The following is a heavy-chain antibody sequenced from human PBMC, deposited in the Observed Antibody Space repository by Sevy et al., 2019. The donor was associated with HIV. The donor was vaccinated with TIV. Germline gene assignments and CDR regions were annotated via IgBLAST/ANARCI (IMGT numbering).Heavy chain of an antibody. Sequence: WGSLRLSCAASGFSFSDYYMTWIRQAPGKGLEWVSYISSGSRYTNYADSVKGRFAISRDNAENSLYLQMSSLRAEDAAVYYCARVRVVAADYYFDYWGQGTLVTVSS. CDR1: GFSFSDYY. CDR3: ARVRVVAADYYFDY. V-gene: IGHV3-11*06. D-gene: IGHD6-13*01. J-gene: IGHJ4*02. CDR2: ISSGSRYT.